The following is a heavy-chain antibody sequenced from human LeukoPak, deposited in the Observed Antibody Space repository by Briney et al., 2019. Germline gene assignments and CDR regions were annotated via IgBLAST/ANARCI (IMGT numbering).Heavy chain of an antibody. CDR3: ASELISYYYYYMDV. CDR2: IYYSGST. D-gene: IGHD1-26*01. V-gene: IGHV4-59*08. Sequence: SETLSLTCTVSGGSISSYYWSWIRQPPGKGLEWIGYIYYSGSTNYNPSLKSRVTISVDTSKNQFSLKVSSVTAADTAVYYCASELISYYYYYMDVWGKGTTVTVSS. J-gene: IGHJ6*03. CDR1: GGSISSYY.